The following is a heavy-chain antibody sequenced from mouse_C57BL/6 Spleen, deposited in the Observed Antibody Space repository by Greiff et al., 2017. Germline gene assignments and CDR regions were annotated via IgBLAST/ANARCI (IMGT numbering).Heavy chain of an antibody. D-gene: IGHD3-1*01. CDR2: IDPSDSYT. CDR1: GYTFTSYW. Sequence: VQLQQSGAELVMPGASVKLSCKASGYTFTSYWMHWVKQRPGQGLEWIGEIDPSDSYTNYNQKFKGKSTLTVDKSSSTAYMQLSSLTSEDSAVYYCARRGYGDWYFDVWGTGTTVTVSS. J-gene: IGHJ1*03. CDR3: ARRGYGDWYFDV. V-gene: IGHV1-69*01.